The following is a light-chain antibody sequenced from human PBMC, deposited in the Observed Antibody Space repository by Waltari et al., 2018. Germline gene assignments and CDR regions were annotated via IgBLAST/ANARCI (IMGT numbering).Light chain of an antibody. J-gene: IGKJ1*01. CDR1: QSLLHRDGKTY. V-gene: IGKV2D-29*01. Sequence: EIVMTQTQLTLPVILGQPASISSKTSQSLLHRDGKTYLYWYLQKPGQPPQLLISELSNRFSGVPDRFSGSGSGTDFTLKISRVEAEDVGVYYCMQNILLPTFGQGTKVEIK. CDR2: ELS. CDR3: MQNILLPT.